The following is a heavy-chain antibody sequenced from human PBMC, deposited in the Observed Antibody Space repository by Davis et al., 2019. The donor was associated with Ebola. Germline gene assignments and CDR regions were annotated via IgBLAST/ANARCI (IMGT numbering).Heavy chain of an antibody. J-gene: IGHJ5*02. D-gene: IGHD3-10*01. CDR1: GGSFSGYY. Sequence: GSLRLSCAVYGGSFSGYYWSWIRQLPGKGLEWIGEINHSGSTNYNPSLKSRVTISVDTSKNQFSLKLSSVTAAETAVYYCARGRLLWFGELFPWGQGTLVTVSS. V-gene: IGHV4-34*01. CDR3: ARGRLLWFGELFP. CDR2: INHSGST.